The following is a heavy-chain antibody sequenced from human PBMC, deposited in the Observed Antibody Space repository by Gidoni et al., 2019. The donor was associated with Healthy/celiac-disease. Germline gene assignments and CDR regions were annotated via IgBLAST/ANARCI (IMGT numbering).Heavy chain of an antibody. D-gene: IGHD3-10*01. CDR2: INHSGST. Sequence: QVQLQQWGAGLLKPSETLSLTCAFYGGSFSGYYWSWIRQPPGKGLEWIGEINHSGSTNYNPSLKSRVTISVDTSKNQFSLKLSSVTAADTAVYYCARGRGVDYWGQGTLVTVSS. V-gene: IGHV4-34*01. CDR3: ARGRGVDY. CDR1: GGSFSGYY. J-gene: IGHJ4*02.